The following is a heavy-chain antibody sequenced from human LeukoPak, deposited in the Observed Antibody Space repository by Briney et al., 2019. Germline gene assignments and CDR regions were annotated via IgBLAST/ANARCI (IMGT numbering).Heavy chain of an antibody. J-gene: IGHJ6*03. CDR3: ARSEGGYNYWTYYYYYYYMDV. V-gene: IGHV1-18*01. D-gene: IGHD5-24*01. Sequence: ASVKVSCKASGHTFTSYDINWVRQATGQGLEWMGWISAYNGNTNYAQKLQGRVTMTTDTSTSTAYMELRSLRSDDTAVYYCARSEGGYNYWTYYYYYYYMDVWGKGTTVTVSS. CDR1: GHTFTSYD. CDR2: ISAYNGNT.